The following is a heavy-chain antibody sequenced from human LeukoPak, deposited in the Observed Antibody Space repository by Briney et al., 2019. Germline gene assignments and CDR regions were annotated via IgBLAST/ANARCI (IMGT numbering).Heavy chain of an antibody. CDR2: ISSSSSYI. J-gene: IGHJ6*02. V-gene: IGHV3-21*01. CDR1: GFTFSSYS. Sequence: GGSLRLSCAASGFTFSSYSMNWVRQAPGKGLEWVSSISSSSSYIYYADSVKGRFTISRDNAKNSLYLQMNSLRAEDTAVYYCAREPRPRGYYYYGMDVWGQGTTVTVSS. CDR3: AREPRPRGYYYYGMDV. D-gene: IGHD6-6*01.